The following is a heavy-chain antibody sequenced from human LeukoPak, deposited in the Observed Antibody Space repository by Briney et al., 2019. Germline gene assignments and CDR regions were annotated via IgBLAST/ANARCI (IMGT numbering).Heavy chain of an antibody. V-gene: IGHV3-66*01. CDR1: GFTVSSNF. CDR3: ARGTATSSQPFVY. Sequence: GGSLRLSCAASGFTVSSNFMTWVRQAPGKGLEWVSVTQSGGSTYYADSVKGRFTNSRDSSKNTVFLQMNSLTAEDTAVYYCARGTATSSQPFVYWGQGNLVTVSS. CDR2: TQSGGST. D-gene: IGHD2-21*02. J-gene: IGHJ4*02.